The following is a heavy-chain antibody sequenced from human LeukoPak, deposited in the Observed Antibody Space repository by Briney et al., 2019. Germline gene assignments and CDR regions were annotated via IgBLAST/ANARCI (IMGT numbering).Heavy chain of an antibody. CDR2: INGRGTYI. V-gene: IGHV3-11*06. Sequence: GGSLRLSCAASGFTFSDYFMSWVRQAPGKGLEWLSYINGRGTYIDYAESLKGRITISRDNAQSSLYLQMNSLRVEDTAVYYCARSGREATEIDYWGQGTLVTVSS. CDR1: GFTFSDYF. CDR3: ARSGREATEIDY. D-gene: IGHD1-1*01. J-gene: IGHJ4*02.